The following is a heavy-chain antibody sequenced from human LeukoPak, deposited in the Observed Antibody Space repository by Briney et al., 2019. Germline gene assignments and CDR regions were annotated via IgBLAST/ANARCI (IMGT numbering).Heavy chain of an antibody. V-gene: IGHV4-39*07. CDR1: GGSISSSSYY. CDR3: ARDDSSSWPYYYYYMDV. J-gene: IGHJ6*03. Sequence: SETLSLTCTVSGGSISSSSYYWGWIRQPPGKGLEWIGSIYYSGSTYYDPSLKSRVTISVDTSKNQFSLKLSSVTAADTAVYYCARDDSSSWPYYYYYMDVWGKGTTVTVSS. CDR2: IYYSGST. D-gene: IGHD6-13*01.